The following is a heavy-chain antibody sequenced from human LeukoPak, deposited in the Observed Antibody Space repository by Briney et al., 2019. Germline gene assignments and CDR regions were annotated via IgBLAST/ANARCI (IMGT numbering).Heavy chain of an antibody. V-gene: IGHV3-48*04. D-gene: IGHD6-19*01. Sequence: GGSLRLSCAASGVTISNYYMNWVRQAPGKGLEWVSYISSSGSTNYYADSVKGRFTISRDNGKNSLYLQMNNLRVEDTAVYYCAIGDSSGWLFDSWGQGTLVSVSS. CDR1: GVTISNYY. CDR2: ISSSGSTN. J-gene: IGHJ4*02. CDR3: AIGDSSGWLFDS.